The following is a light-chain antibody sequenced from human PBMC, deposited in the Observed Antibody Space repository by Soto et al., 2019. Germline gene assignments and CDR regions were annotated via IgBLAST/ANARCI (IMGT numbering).Light chain of an antibody. J-gene: IGKJ5*01. CDR1: QGISSA. V-gene: IGKV1-39*01. CDR2: AAS. CDR3: QQSYSTPDT. Sequence: IQLTQSPSSLSASVGDRVTITCRASQGISSAVAWNQQKPGKAPKLLIYAASSLQSGVPSRFSGSGSGTDFTLTISSLQPEDFATYYCQQSYSTPDTFGQGTRLEIK.